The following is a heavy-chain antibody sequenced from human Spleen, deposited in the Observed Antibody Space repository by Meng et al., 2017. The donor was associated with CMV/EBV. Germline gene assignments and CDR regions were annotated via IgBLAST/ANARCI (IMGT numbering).Heavy chain of an antibody. V-gene: IGHV4-34*01. CDR3: ASTSTIAALDY. CDR1: GGSFSGYY. Sequence: GSLRLSCAVYGGSFSGYYWSWIRQPPGKGLEWIGEINHSGSTNYNPSLKSRVTISVDTPKNQFSLKLSSVTAADTAVYYCASTSTIAALDYWGQGTLVTVSS. J-gene: IGHJ4*02. D-gene: IGHD6-6*01. CDR2: INHSGST.